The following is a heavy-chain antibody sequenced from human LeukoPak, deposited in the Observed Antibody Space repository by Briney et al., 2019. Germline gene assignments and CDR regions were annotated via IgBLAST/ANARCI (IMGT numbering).Heavy chain of an antibody. CDR1: GFTFSSYA. CDR3: AKDKRGVVVPAAISYYYYGMDV. D-gene: IGHD2-2*02. Sequence: PGGSLRLSCAASGFTFSSYAMSWVRQAPGKGLEWVSAISGSGGSTYYADSVKGRFTISRDNSKNTLYLQMNSLRAEDTAVYYCAKDKRGVVVPAAISYYYYGMDVWGQGTTVTVPS. CDR2: ISGSGGST. V-gene: IGHV3-23*01. J-gene: IGHJ6*02.